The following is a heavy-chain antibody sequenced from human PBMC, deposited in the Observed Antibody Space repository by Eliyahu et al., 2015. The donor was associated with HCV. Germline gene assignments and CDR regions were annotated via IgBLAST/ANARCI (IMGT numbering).Heavy chain of an antibody. V-gene: IGHV3-15*01. D-gene: IGHD6-13*01. CDR1: GFXFSKAW. Sequence: EVQLVESGGGLVKPGGSLRLSCAASGFXFSKAWMSWVRQAPGKGLEGVGRIKSKIDGGTTDYAAPVKGRFTISRDDSKNTLHLQMNSLKTEDTAVYYCTTEGLMAAAGIDCWGQGTLVTVSS. CDR3: TTEGLMAAAGIDC. CDR2: IKSKIDGGTT. J-gene: IGHJ4*02.